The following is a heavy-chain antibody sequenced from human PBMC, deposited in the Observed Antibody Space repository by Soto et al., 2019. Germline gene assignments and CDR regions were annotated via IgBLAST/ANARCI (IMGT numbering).Heavy chain of an antibody. CDR1: GFTFSSYA. V-gene: IGHV3-23*01. J-gene: IGHJ2*01. Sequence: EVQLLESGGGLVQPAGSLILSCAASGFTFSSYAMSWVRHAPGKGLEWVSAISGSGCSTYYADSVQGRFTISKDNSKNPLYLQMKSLRAEDTAVYYCASAPRWWFGESVLHSWYFDLWGRGTLVTVSS. CDR2: ISGSGCST. CDR3: ASAPRWWFGESVLHSWYFDL. D-gene: IGHD3-10*01.